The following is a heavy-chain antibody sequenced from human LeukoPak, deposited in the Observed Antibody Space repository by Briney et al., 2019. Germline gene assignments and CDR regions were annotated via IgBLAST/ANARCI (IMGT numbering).Heavy chain of an antibody. D-gene: IGHD2-2*02. V-gene: IGHV3-21*01. CDR1: GFTFSSYS. J-gene: IGHJ6*03. Sequence: PGRSLRLSCAASGFTFSSYSMNWVRQAPGKGLEWVSSISSSSSYIYYADSVKGRFTISRDNARNSLYLQMNSLRAEDTAVYYCARDPGGDNGVPAAIDYYMDVWGKGTTVTVSS. CDR3: ARDPGGDNGVPAAIDYYMDV. CDR2: ISSSSSYI.